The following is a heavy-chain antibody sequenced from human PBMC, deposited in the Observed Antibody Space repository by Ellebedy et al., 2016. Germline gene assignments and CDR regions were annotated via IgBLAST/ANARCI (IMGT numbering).Heavy chain of an antibody. D-gene: IGHD2-15*01. CDR1: GGTFSSYA. Sequence: SVKVSXXASGGTFSSYAISWVRQAPGQGLEWMGGIIPIFGTANYAQKFQGRVTITADESTSTAYMELSSLRSEDTAVYYCARAEGVDYYYYMDVWGKGTTVTVSS. J-gene: IGHJ6*03. CDR3: ARAEGVDYYYYMDV. CDR2: IIPIFGTA. V-gene: IGHV1-69*13.